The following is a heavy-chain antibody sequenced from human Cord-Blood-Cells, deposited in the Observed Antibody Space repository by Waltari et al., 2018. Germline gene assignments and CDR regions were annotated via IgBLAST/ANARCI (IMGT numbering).Heavy chain of an antibody. J-gene: IGHJ4*02. CDR2: ISYDGSNK. V-gene: IGHV3-30-3*01. CDR3: ARSLGSSVVGLGN. D-gene: IGHD3-10*01. Sequence: QVQLVESGGGVVKPGRSLRLSCAASGFTFSSYAMHWVRQAPGKGLEWVAVISYDGSNKYYADSVKGRFTISRDNSKNTLYLQMNSLRAEDTAVYYCARSLGSSVVGLGNWGQGTLVTVSS. CDR1: GFTFSSYA.